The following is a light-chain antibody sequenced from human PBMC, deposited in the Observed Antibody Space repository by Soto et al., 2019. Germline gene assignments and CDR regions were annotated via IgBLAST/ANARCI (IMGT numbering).Light chain of an antibody. CDR1: SSNIGAGYD. CDR3: QSYDSSLYV. Sequence: QSSLTPPPSVSGAPGQSVTISCTGSSSNIGAGYDVHWYQQLPGTAPKLLIYGNSNRPSGVPDRFSGSKSGTSASLAITGLQAEDEADYYCQSYDSSLYVFGTGTKVTVL. CDR2: GNS. J-gene: IGLJ1*01. V-gene: IGLV1-40*01.